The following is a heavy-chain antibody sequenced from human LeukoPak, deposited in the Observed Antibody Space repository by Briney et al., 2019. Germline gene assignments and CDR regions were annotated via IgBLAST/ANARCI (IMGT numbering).Heavy chain of an antibody. J-gene: IGHJ4*02. CDR1: GFSLSTSGVV. CDR3: AHKSVDTSIDY. Sequence: SGPTLVNPTQTLTLTCTFSGFSLSTSGVVVGWIRQPPGKALEWLAFIYGNDDRRYSPSLMSRLTITKDTSKNQVVLTMTNMDPVDTATYYCAHKSVDTSIDYWGQGALVTVSS. D-gene: IGHD5-18*01. CDR2: IYGNDDR. V-gene: IGHV2-5*01.